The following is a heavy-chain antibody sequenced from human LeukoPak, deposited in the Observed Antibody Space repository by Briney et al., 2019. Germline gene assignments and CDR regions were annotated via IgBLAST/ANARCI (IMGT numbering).Heavy chain of an antibody. D-gene: IGHD3-10*02. CDR2: IYYSGNT. V-gene: IGHV4-59*01. CDR3: ARSTGSTMFIDY. J-gene: IGHJ4*02. CDR1: GGSISPYY. Sequence: SETLSLTCTVSGGSISPYYWSWIRQPPGKGLEWLGYIYYSGNTDYNPSLKSRVATSVDTSNNQFSLKLSSVTAADTAVYYCARSTGSTMFIDYWGQGTLVTVSS.